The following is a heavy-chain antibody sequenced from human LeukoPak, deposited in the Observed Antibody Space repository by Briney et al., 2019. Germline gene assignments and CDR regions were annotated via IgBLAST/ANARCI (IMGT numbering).Heavy chain of an antibody. V-gene: IGHV1-3*02. CDR1: GYTFTSYA. CDR3: ARAYNYYDSSGYYLGYYFDY. J-gene: IGHJ4*02. D-gene: IGHD3-22*01. CDR2: SNAGNGNT. Sequence: ASVKVFCKACGYTFTSYAMHWVRQAPGQRLEWMGWSNAGNGNTKYSQEFQGRVTITRDTSASTAYMELSSLRSEDMAVYYCARAYNYYDSSGYYLGYYFDYWGQGTLVTVSS.